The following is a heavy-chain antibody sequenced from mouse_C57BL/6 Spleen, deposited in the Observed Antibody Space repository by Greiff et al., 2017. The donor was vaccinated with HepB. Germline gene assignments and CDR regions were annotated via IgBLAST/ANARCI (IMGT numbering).Heavy chain of an antibody. D-gene: IGHD2-2*01. CDR1: GYTFTSYW. J-gene: IGHJ4*01. Sequence: QVQLKQPGAELVKPGASVKLSCKASGYTFTSYWMHWVKQRPGQGLEWIGMIHPNSGSTNYNEKFKSKATLTVDKSSSTAYMQLSSLTSEDSAVYYCARFYYGYDVEAMDYWGQGTSVTVSS. CDR2: IHPNSGST. CDR3: ARFYYGYDVEAMDY. V-gene: IGHV1-64*01.